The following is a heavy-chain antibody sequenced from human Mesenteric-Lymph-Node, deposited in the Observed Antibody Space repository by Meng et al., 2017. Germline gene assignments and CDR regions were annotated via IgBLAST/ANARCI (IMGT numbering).Heavy chain of an antibody. D-gene: IGHD3-10*01. CDR2: IIPIFGTA. J-gene: IGHJ6*02. CDR3: AREKPPRMVREGVYYYGMDV. CDR1: GGTFSSYA. V-gene: IGHV1-69*06. Sequence: SVKVSCKASGGTFSSYAISWVRQAPGQGLEWMGGIIPIFGTANYAQKFQGRVTITADKSTSTAYMELSSLRSEDTAVYYCAREKPPRMVREGVYYYGMDVWGQGTTVTVSS.